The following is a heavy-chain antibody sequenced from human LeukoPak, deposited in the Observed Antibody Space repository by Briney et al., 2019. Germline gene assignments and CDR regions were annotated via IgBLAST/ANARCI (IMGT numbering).Heavy chain of an antibody. CDR3: ARGRGGIAAAAPWY. V-gene: IGHV4-34*01. CDR2: INHSGST. D-gene: IGHD6-13*01. Sequence: PSETLSLTCAVYGGSFSGYYWSWIRQPPGKGLEWIGEINHSGSTNYNPSLESRVTISVDTSKNQFSLKLSSVTAADTAVYYCARGRGGIAAAAPWYWGQGTLVTVSS. J-gene: IGHJ4*02. CDR1: GGSFSGYY.